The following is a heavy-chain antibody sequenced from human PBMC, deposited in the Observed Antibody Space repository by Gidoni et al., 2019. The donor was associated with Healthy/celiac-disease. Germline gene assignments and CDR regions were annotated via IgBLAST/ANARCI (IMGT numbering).Heavy chain of an antibody. D-gene: IGHD5-18*01. J-gene: IGHJ6*03. CDR1: GGPFRSYA. CDR3: ASYSLYSYGHPHYMDV. CDR2: IIPIFGTA. V-gene: IGHV1-69*06. Sequence: QVTLVQSGAEVKKPGSSVKVCCRASGGPFRSYAISWVRQAPGQGLEWMGGIIPIFGTANYAQKFQGRVTITADKSTSTAYMELSSLRSEDTAVYYCASYSLYSYGHPHYMDVWGKGTTVTVSS.